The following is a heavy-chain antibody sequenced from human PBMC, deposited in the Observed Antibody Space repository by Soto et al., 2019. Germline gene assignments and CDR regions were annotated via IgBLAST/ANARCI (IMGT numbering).Heavy chain of an antibody. J-gene: IGHJ5*02. V-gene: IGHV4-31*03. CDR3: ARAGHSSSSEGANWFDP. CDR1: GGSISSGGYY. CDR2: IYYSGST. Sequence: PSETLSLTCTVSGGSISSGGYYWSWIRQHPGKGLEWIGYIYYSGSTYYNPSLKSRVTISVDTSKNQSSLNLSSVTAADTAVYYCARAGHSSSSEGANWFDPWGQGTLVTVSS. D-gene: IGHD6-6*01.